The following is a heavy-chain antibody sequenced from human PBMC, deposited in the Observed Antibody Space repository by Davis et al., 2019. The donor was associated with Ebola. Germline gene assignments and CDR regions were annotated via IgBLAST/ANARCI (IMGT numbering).Heavy chain of an antibody. CDR3: ARGYCTGGVCYVHYYYGMDV. V-gene: IGHV3-74*01. CDR2: IKSDGSST. D-gene: IGHD2-8*02. J-gene: IGHJ6*02. Sequence: HTGGSLRLSCAASGFTFSSYWMHWVRQAPGKGLVWVSRIKSDGSSTSYADSVKGRFTISRDNAKNTLYLQMNSLRAEDTAVYYCARGYCTGGVCYVHYYYGMDVWGQGTTVTVSS. CDR1: GFTFSSYW.